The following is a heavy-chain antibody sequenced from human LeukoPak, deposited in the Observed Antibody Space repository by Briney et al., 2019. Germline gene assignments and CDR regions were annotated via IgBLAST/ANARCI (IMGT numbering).Heavy chain of an antibody. CDR1: GGSISSYY. V-gene: IGHV4-59*01. J-gene: IGHJ6*03. CDR3: ARRRMSENYYYYMDV. Sequence: SETLSLTCTVSGGSISSYYWSWIRQPPGKGLEWIGYIYYSGSTNYNPSLKSRVTISVDTSKNQFSLKLSSVTAADTAVYYCARRRMSENYYYYMDVWGKGTTVTVSS. CDR2: IYYSGST.